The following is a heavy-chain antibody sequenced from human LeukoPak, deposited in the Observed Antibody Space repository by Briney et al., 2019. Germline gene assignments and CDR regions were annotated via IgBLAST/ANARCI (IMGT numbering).Heavy chain of an antibody. D-gene: IGHD6-13*01. Sequence: PSETLSLTCIVSGYSISSGYYWGWIRQPPGKGLEWIGNIHHSGSTYYNPSLKSRVTISVDTSKNQLSLKLSSVTAADTAVYYCARVAAGIGFFQHWGQGSLVTVSS. CDR3: ARVAAGIGFFQH. V-gene: IGHV4-38-2*02. CDR2: IHHSGST. J-gene: IGHJ1*01. CDR1: GYSISSGYY.